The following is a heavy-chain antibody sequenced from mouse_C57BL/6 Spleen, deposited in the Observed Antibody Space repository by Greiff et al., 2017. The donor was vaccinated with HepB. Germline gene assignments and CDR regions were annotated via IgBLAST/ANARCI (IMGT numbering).Heavy chain of an antibody. CDR2: IYPGGGYT. D-gene: IGHD3-3*01. CDR1: GYTFTNYW. J-gene: IGHJ2*01. V-gene: IGHV1-63*01. Sequence: QVQLKQSGAELVRPGTSVKMSCKASGYTFTNYWIGWAKQRPGHGLEWIGDIYPGGGYTNYNEKFKGKATLTADKSSSTAYMQFSSLTSEDSAIYYCAREGLGLVYYFDYWGQGTTLTVSS. CDR3: AREGLGLVYYFDY.